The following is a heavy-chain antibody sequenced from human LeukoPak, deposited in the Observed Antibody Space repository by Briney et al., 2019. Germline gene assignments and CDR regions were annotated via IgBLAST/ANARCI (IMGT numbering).Heavy chain of an antibody. CDR3: ARYLMGITGTTFAYYNHVDV. CDR1: GYSINDGYH. J-gene: IGHJ6*03. Sequence: PSETLSLTCAVSGYSINDGYHWGWIRQPPGKGLEWVGSIYYSGGTYYNPLLKSRVTMSVDTSKNQFSLKLNSVTAADTAVYCCARYLMGITGTTFAYYNHVDVWGKGTTVTVSS. V-gene: IGHV4-38-2*01. D-gene: IGHD1-7*01. CDR2: IYYSGGT.